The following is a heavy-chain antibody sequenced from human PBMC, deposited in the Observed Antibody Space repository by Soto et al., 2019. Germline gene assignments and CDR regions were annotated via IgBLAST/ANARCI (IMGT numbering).Heavy chain of an antibody. CDR1: GFTFDDYA. CDR3: EKDIGWYGGVFDY. J-gene: IGHJ4*02. V-gene: IGHV3-9*01. D-gene: IGHD6-19*01. Sequence: EVQLVESGGGLVQPGRSLRLSCAASGFTFDDYAMHWVRQAPGKGLEWVSGISWNSGSIGYADSVKGRFTISRDNAKNSLYLQMNSLRAEDTALYYCEKDIGWYGGVFDYWGQGTLVTVSS. CDR2: ISWNSGSI.